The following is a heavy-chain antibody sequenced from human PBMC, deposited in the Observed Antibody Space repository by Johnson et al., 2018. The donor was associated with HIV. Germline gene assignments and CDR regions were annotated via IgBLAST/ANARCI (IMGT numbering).Heavy chain of an antibody. CDR1: GFTFSTYW. Sequence: EVQLVESGGGLVQPVGSLRLSCAASGFTFSTYWMSWVRQAPGKGLEWVANIKQDGSEKYYVDSVKGRFTISRDNAKNSLYLQMNSLRAEDTAVYYCAREEEWELTLVCVGAFDIWGQGTMVTVSS. V-gene: IGHV3-7*05. J-gene: IGHJ3*02. CDR2: IKQDGSEK. CDR3: AREEEWELTLVCVGAFDI. D-gene: IGHD1-26*01.